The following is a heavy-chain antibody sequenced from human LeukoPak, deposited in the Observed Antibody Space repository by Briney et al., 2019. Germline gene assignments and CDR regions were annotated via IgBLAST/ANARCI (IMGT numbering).Heavy chain of an antibody. Sequence: GESLKISCKGSGYSFTSYWIGWVRQMPGKGLEWMGIIYPGDSDTRYSPSFQGQVTISADKSISTAYLQWSSLKASDTAMYYCARLSNTGSGVLHYYYYYMDVWGKGTTVTVSS. V-gene: IGHV5-51*01. D-gene: IGHD3-10*01. CDR1: GYSFTSYW. CDR2: IYPGDSDT. J-gene: IGHJ6*03. CDR3: ARLSNTGSGVLHYYYYYMDV.